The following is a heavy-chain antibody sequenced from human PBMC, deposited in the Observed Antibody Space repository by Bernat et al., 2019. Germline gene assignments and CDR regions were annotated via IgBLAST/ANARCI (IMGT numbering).Heavy chain of an antibody. CDR3: AREPADYCSGSNCYAFDYFDY. V-gene: IGHV3-48*03. CDR2: ISTSGSTI. Sequence: EVQLVESGGGLVQPGGSLRLSCAASGFTFSSYEMNWVRQAPGKGLEWVSYISTSGSTIYYADSVKGRFTISRDNAKNSLYLQMNSLRVEDTAVYYCAREPADYCSGSNCYAFDYFDYWGQGTLVTVSS. D-gene: IGHD2-2*01. J-gene: IGHJ4*02. CDR1: GFTFSSYE.